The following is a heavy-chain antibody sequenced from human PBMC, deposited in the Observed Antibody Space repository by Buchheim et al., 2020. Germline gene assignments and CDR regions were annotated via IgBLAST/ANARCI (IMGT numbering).Heavy chain of an antibody. CDR1: GGSVSRYY. CDR2: LYYSRGMT. J-gene: IGHJ4*02. CDR3: ARVRDYVDY. D-gene: IGHD4-23*01. Sequence: QIQLQESGPGLMKPSETLSLICTVSGGSVSRYYWSWIRQPPGKGLEWIGHLYYSRGMTNYNPSLKSRATISGDTSKNQFSLKLTSVTAADTAVYYCARVRDYVDYWGQGTL. V-gene: IGHV4-59*08.